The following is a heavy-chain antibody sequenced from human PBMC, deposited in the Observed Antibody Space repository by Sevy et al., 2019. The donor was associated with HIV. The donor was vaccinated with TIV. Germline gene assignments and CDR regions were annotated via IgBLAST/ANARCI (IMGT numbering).Heavy chain of an antibody. CDR2: ISAYNGNT. Sequence: ASVKASCKASGYTFTSYGISWVRQAPGQGLEWMGWISAYNGNTNYAQNLQGRVTMTPDTSTSTAYMELRSLRSDDTAVYYCARDTDYVWGSYRWDPFDYWGQGTLVTVSS. V-gene: IGHV1-18*01. CDR1: GYTFTSYG. J-gene: IGHJ4*02. D-gene: IGHD3-16*02. CDR3: ARDTDYVWGSYRWDPFDY.